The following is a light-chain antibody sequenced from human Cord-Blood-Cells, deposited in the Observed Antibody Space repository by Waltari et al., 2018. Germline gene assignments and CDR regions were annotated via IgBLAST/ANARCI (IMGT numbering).Light chain of an antibody. V-gene: IGKV3-20*01. Sequence: EIVLTQSPGTLSLSPGERATRSFRASQSVSRSYLAWYQQKPVQAPRLLIYGASSRATGIPDRFSGSWSGTDFTLTISRLEPEDFAVYYCQQYGSSPLTFGGGTKVEIK. CDR2: GAS. CDR3: QQYGSSPLT. CDR1: QSVSRSY. J-gene: IGKJ4*01.